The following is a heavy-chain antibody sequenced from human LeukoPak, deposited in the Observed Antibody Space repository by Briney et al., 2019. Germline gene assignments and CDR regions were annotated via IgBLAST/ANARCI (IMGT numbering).Heavy chain of an antibody. CDR3: ARVSSGWSNYFDY. Sequence: SGTLSLTCAVSGGSISSSNWWSWVRQPPGKGLGWIGEIYHSGSTNYNPSLKSRVTISVDKSKNQFSLKPSSVTAADTAVYYCARVSSGWSNYFDYWGQGTLVTVSS. CDR2: IYHSGST. J-gene: IGHJ4*02. CDR1: GGSISSSNW. D-gene: IGHD6-19*01. V-gene: IGHV4-4*02.